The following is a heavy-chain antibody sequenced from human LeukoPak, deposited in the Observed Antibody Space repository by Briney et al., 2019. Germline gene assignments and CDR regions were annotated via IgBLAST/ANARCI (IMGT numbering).Heavy chain of an antibody. CDR1: GFTFSSYW. V-gene: IGHV3-7*01. CDR2: INHNGNVN. J-gene: IGHJ4*02. CDR3: ARDAGYCSSTSCYVGTIDY. Sequence: GGSLRLSCAASGFTFSSYWMNWARQAPGKGLEWVASINHNGNVNYYVDSVKGRFTISRDNAKNSLYLQMNSLRAEDTAVYYCARDAGYCSSTSCYVGTIDYWGQGTLVTVSS. D-gene: IGHD2-2*03.